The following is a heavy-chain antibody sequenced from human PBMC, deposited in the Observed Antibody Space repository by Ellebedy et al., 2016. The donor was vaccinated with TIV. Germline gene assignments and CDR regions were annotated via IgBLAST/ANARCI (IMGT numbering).Heavy chain of an antibody. CDR3: ASSSSGWYVPVDY. D-gene: IGHD6-19*01. V-gene: IGHV4-39*07. J-gene: IGHJ4*02. CDR2: IYYSGST. Sequence: SETLSLTCTVSGGSISSSSYYWGWIRQPPGKGLEWIGSIYYSGSTYYNPSLKSRVTISVDTSKNQFSLKLSSVTAADTAVYYCASSSSGWYVPVDYWGQGTLVTVSS. CDR1: GGSISSSSYY.